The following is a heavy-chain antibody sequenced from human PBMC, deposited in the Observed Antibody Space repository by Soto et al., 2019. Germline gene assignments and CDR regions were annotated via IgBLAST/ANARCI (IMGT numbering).Heavy chain of an antibody. CDR2: IMPVSGAA. Sequence: QVHLVQSGPEVKKPGSSVKVSCRASAGTFTNSIISWVRQARGQGLEWLGAIMPVSGAAIYAQIFKGRVTITAETSTSTSYLELTSLTSEDTAVYYCARMKLARLDLWGQGTLVTVSS. CDR1: AGTFTNSI. V-gene: IGHV1-69*06. J-gene: IGHJ4*02. CDR3: ARMKLARLDL.